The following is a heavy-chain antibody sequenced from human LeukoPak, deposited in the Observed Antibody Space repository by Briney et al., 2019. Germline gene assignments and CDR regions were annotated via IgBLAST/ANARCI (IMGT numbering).Heavy chain of an antibody. CDR1: GFIFSSSW. CDR2: IKQDGSEK. CDR3: ARGRYDSRIFDY. D-gene: IGHD3-22*01. J-gene: IGHJ4*02. Sequence: GGSLRLSCAASGFIFSSSWMSWFRQAPGKGLEWVANIKQDGSEKYYVDSVRGRFTISRDNAKNSLYLQMNSLRAEDTAVYYCARGRYDSRIFDYWGQGTLVTVSS. V-gene: IGHV3-7*01.